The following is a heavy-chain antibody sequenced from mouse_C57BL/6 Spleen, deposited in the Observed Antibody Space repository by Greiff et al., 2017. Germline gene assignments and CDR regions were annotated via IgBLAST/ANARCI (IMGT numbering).Heavy chain of an antibody. CDR1: GFTFSSYG. Sequence: EVKLVESGGDLVKPGGSLKLSCAASGFTFSSYGMSWVRQTPDKRLEWVATISSGGSYTYYPDSVKGRFTISRDNAKNTLYLQMSSLKSEDTAMYYCARPLITTVVADYWGQGTTLTVSS. J-gene: IGHJ2*01. D-gene: IGHD1-1*01. CDR3: ARPLITTVVADY. V-gene: IGHV5-6*01. CDR2: ISSGGSYT.